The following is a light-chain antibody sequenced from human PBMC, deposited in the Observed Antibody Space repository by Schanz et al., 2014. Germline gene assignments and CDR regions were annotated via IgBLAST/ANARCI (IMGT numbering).Light chain of an antibody. Sequence: QSALTQPASVSGSPGQSITISCTGTGSDVGGYNYVSWYQQHPGKAPKLIIYGVTNRPSGVSTRFSGSKSGNTASLTVSGLQADDEADYYCCLYAGSYVLFGGGTKLTVL. CDR2: GVT. J-gene: IGLJ2*01. CDR3: CLYAGSYVL. V-gene: IGLV2-14*03. CDR1: GSDVGGYNY.